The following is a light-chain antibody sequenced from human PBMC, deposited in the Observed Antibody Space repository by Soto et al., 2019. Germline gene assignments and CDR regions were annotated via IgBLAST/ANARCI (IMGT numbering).Light chain of an antibody. CDR2: EVS. Sequence: QSAPTQPASVSGSPGQSITISCTGTSSDVGSYNLVSWYQQHPGKAPKLMIYEVSKRPSGVSNRFSGSKSGNTASLTISGLQAEDEADYYCCSYAGSSTLVFGGGTQLTVL. CDR3: CSYAGSSTLV. J-gene: IGLJ3*02. V-gene: IGLV2-23*02. CDR1: SSDVGSYNL.